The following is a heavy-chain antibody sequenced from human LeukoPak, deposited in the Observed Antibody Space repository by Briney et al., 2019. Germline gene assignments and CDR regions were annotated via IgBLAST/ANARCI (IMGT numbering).Heavy chain of an antibody. Sequence: SQTLSLTCTVSGGSIRSGDYYWSWIRQHPGKGLEWIGYIYYSGSTYYNPSLKSRVTISVDTSKNQFSLKLSSVTAADTAVYYCVSGQQGFGEHWGQGTLVTVSS. J-gene: IGHJ1*01. CDR3: VSGQQGFGEH. CDR2: IYYSGST. CDR1: GGSIRSGDYY. V-gene: IGHV4-31*03. D-gene: IGHD3-10*01.